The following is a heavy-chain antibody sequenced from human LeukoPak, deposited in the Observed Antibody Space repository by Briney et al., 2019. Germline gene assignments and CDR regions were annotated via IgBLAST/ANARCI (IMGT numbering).Heavy chain of an antibody. CDR3: VKENGRYPEPYYFDY. J-gene: IGHJ4*02. Sequence: GGSLRLSCSASGFTFSRYALHWIRQAPGKGLEYVSGIISNGGSTNYADSVKGRFTISRDNSKNTLYLQMSSLRPEDTAVYYCVKENGRYPEPYYFDYWGQGTLVTVSS. D-gene: IGHD3-9*01. CDR1: GFTFSRYA. V-gene: IGHV3-64D*06. CDR2: IISNGGST.